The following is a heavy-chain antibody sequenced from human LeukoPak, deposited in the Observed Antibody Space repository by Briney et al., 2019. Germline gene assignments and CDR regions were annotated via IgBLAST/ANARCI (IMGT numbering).Heavy chain of an antibody. J-gene: IGHJ4*02. CDR2: IGGGGDYT. D-gene: IGHD6-19*01. V-gene: IGHV3-23*01. Sequence: GGSLRLSCPASGFTFSNYAFSWVRQAPGKGLEWVSGIGGGGDYTYYADSVKGRFTISRDNSKNTLYLQMNSLRAEDTAKYYCARVTSVAEYFDYWGQGTLVTVSS. CDR1: GFTFSNYA. CDR3: ARVTSVAEYFDY.